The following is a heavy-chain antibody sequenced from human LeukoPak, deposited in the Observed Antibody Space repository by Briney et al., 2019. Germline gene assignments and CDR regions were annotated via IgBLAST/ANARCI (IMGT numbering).Heavy chain of an antibody. CDR1: GYTFTSYA. CDR2: INAGNGQT. Sequence: ASVKVSCKASGYTFTSYAIHWVRQAPGQRLEWMGWINAGNGQTKYSQKFQRRVTITRDTSASTAYMELSSLRSEDTAVYYCARAGVVEMATIGFDYWGQGNLVTVSS. J-gene: IGHJ4*02. CDR3: ARAGVVEMATIGFDY. D-gene: IGHD5-24*01. V-gene: IGHV1-3*01.